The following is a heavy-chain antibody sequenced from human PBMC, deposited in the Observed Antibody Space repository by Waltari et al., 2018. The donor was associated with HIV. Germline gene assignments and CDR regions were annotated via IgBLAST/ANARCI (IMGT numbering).Heavy chain of an antibody. J-gene: IGHJ4*02. CDR2: ISSSSRYI. D-gene: IGHD6-19*01. Sequence: EVQLVESGGGLVKPGGSLRLYCAVSGFTFSTYRMSWVRQAPGKGLEWVSCISSSSRYIYYADSVKGRFTISRDNAKNSLFLQMDSLRAEDTAVYYCARDGARQWLVQGGFDYWGQGALVTVSS. CDR1: GFTFSTYR. CDR3: ARDGARQWLVQGGFDY. V-gene: IGHV3-21*01.